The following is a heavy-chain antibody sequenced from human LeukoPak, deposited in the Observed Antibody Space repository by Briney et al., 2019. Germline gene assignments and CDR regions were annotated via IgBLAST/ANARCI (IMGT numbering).Heavy chain of an antibody. CDR3: ARALTTLTYEGY. J-gene: IGHJ4*02. CDR1: GFTFSNYN. Sequence: GGSLRLSCAASGFTFSNYNMNWVRQAPGKGLEWVSHITSSSTIYYADSVKGRFTISRDNAKDSLYLQMNSLRAEDTAVYYCARALTTLTYEGYWGQGTLVTVSS. D-gene: IGHD1-1*01. V-gene: IGHV3-69-1*01. CDR2: ITSSSTI.